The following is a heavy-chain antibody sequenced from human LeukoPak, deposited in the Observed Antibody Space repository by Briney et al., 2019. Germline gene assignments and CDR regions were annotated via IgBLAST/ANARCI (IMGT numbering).Heavy chain of an antibody. Sequence: SETLSLTCTVSGDSINIYYWSWVRQPPGKGLEWIGYTSNAGNTNYNPSLESRVTMSVDTSKNQFSLKLSSVTAADTAVYYCARGPLGDGYTYFDYWGQGTLVTVSS. CDR1: GDSINIYY. CDR2: TSNAGNT. CDR3: ARGPLGDGYTYFDY. V-gene: IGHV4-59*01. J-gene: IGHJ4*02. D-gene: IGHD3-16*01.